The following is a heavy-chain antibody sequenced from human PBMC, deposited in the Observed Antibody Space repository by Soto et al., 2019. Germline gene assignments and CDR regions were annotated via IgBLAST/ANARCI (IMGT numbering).Heavy chain of an antibody. D-gene: IGHD5-18*01. CDR1: GGSISSGDYY. CDR3: ARDKAPGYSYGFNYYYGMDV. CDR2: IYYSGST. Sequence: QVQLQESGPGLVKPSQTLSLTCTVSGGSISSGDYYWSWIRQPPGKGLEWIGYIYYSGSTYYNPSLKSRVTISVDTSKNQFSLKLSSVTAADTAVYYCARDKAPGYSYGFNYYYGMDVWGQGTTVTVSS. J-gene: IGHJ6*02. V-gene: IGHV4-30-4*01.